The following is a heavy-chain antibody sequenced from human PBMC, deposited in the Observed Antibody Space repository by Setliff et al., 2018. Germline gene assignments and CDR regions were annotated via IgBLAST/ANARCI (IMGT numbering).Heavy chain of an antibody. D-gene: IGHD2-21*01. CDR1: GGSISTFY. CDR3: ARFLDPRDGYQNSPGFDF. J-gene: IGHJ4*02. V-gene: IGHV4-59*01. Sequence: SETLSLTCTVSGGSISTFYWSWIRQSPEKGLEWIAYIHYSGSTNQNPSLKSRVTISLDTPKNQFSLKLSCMTAADTAVYYCARFLDPRDGYQNSPGFDFWGQGALVTVSS. CDR2: IHYSGST.